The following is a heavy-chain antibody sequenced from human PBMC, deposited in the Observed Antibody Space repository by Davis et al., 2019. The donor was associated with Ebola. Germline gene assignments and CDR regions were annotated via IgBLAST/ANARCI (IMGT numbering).Heavy chain of an antibody. CDR1: GFTVSSNH. V-gene: IGHV3-53*05. CDR2: IYDRST. CDR3: ATTQWLREFDN. Sequence: GGSLRLFCAASGFTVSSNHMSWVRQAPGKGLEWVSVIYDRSTAYADSVRGRFTISRDKSNNSLYLDMNSLRVDDTAVYYCATTQWLREFDNWGQGTLVTVSS. J-gene: IGHJ4*02. D-gene: IGHD6-19*01.